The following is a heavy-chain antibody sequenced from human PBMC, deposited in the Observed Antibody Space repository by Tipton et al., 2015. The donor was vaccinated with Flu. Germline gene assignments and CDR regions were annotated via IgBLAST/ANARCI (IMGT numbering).Heavy chain of an antibody. D-gene: IGHD3-10*01. Sequence: GLVKPSETLSLTCGVSGYSISSGHYWSWIRQPPGKGLEWIGEINDSGSTNYNPSLKSRVTISVDTSKNQFSLKLSSVTAADTAVYYCARGLYGSGSYQWRYFDSWGQGTLVTVSS. CDR2: INDSGST. CDR3: ARGLYGSGSYQWRYFDS. V-gene: IGHV4-34*01. CDR1: GYSISSGHY. J-gene: IGHJ4*02.